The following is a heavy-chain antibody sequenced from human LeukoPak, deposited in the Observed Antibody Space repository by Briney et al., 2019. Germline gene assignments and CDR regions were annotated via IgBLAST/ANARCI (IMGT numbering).Heavy chain of an antibody. V-gene: IGHV4-39*01. D-gene: IGHD3-22*01. CDR3: ARANYYDSGGYLPVVFPCDY. J-gene: IGHJ4*02. Sequence: SETLSLTCIVSGGSISTSAYYWGWIRQPPGEGLKWIGSIYYSGNTYYNSSLKSRVTISVYTSTIQFSLRLSSVPGADTVVYYCARANYYDSGGYLPVVFPCDYWGQGNLVTVSS. CDR1: GGSISTSAYY. CDR2: IYYSGNT.